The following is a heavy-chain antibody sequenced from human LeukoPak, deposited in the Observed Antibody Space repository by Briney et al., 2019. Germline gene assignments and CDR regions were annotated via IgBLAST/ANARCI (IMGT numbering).Heavy chain of an antibody. V-gene: IGHV3-21*04. CDR1: GFTFSSYS. J-gene: IGHJ6*02. Sequence: GGSLRLSCAASGFTFSSYSMNWVRQAPGKGLEWVSSISSSSSYIYYADSVKGRFTISRDNSKNTLSLQMDSLRAEDTAVYYCAKVGSSMSFYYYYGMDVWGQGTTVTVSS. CDR3: AKVGSSMSFYYYYGMDV. CDR2: ISSSSSYI. D-gene: IGHD6-13*01.